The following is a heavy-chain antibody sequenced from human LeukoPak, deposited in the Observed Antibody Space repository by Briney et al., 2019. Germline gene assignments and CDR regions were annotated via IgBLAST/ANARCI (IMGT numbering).Heavy chain of an antibody. J-gene: IGHJ4*02. V-gene: IGHV4-59*08. CDR2: IYYSGST. CDR1: GGSISSYY. CDR3: ARHDRNSGRYYDFDY. Sequence: PSETLSLTCTVSGGSISSYYWSWIRQPPGKGLEWIGYIYYSGSTKYNPSLKSRVTMSVDTSKNQFSLKLSSVTAADTAVYYCARHDRNSGRYYDFDYWGQGTLITVSS. D-gene: IGHD1-26*01.